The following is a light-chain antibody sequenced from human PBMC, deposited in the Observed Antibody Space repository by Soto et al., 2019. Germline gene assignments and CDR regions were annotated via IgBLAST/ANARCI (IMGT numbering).Light chain of an antibody. CDR3: QQSYSTPIT. Sequence: GDKVTITCRASQSISGWLAWYQQKPGKAPKLLIYKASTLQSGVPSRFSGSGSGTDFTLTISSLQPEDFETYYCQQSYSTPITFGQGTRLEIK. CDR1: QSISGW. V-gene: IGKV1-39*01. J-gene: IGKJ5*01. CDR2: KAS.